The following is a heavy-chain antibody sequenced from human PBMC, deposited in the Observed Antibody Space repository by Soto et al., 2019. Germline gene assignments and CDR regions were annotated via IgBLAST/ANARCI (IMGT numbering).Heavy chain of an antibody. Sequence: ASVKVSCKASGYTFTSYGISWVRQAPGQGLEWMGWISAYNGNTNYAQKLQGRVTMTTDTSTSTAYMELRSLISDDTAVYYCEAVTKGDYYYSGMDVWGQGTTVTVSS. CDR2: ISAYNGNT. CDR3: EAVTKGDYYYSGMDV. CDR1: GYTFTSYG. D-gene: IGHD4-17*01. V-gene: IGHV1-18*01. J-gene: IGHJ6*02.